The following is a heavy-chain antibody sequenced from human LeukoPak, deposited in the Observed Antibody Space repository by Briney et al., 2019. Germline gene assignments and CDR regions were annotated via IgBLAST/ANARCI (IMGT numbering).Heavy chain of an antibody. CDR1: GGTFSSYA. J-gene: IGHJ4*02. CDR2: IIPIFGTA. Sequence: GASVKVSCKASGGTFSSYAISWVRQAPGQGLEWMGGIIPIFGTANYAQKFQGRVTITADESTSTAYMELSSLRSEDTAVYYCNYYYGSGSYFQYYFDYWGQGTLVTVSS. CDR3: NYYYGSGSYFQYYFDY. D-gene: IGHD3-10*01. V-gene: IGHV1-69*13.